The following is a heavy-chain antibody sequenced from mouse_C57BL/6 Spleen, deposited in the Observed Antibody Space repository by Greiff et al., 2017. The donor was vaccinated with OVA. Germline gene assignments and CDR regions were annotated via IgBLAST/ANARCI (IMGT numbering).Heavy chain of an antibody. CDR3: ASGLITFDD. D-gene: IGHD1-1*01. CDR2: IHPNSGST. CDR1: GYTFTSYW. Sequence: VQLQQPGAELVKPGASVKLSCKASGYTFTSYWMHWVKQRPGQGLEWIGMIHPNSGSTNYNEKFKSKATLTVDKSSSTAYMQLSSLTSEDSAVYYCASGLITFDDWGQGTTLTVSS. V-gene: IGHV1-64*01. J-gene: IGHJ2*01.